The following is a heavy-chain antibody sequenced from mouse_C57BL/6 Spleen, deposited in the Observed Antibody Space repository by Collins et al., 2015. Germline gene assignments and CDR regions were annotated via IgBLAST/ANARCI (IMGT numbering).Heavy chain of an antibody. Sequence: EVKLVESGGGLVQPGGSLRLSCATSGFTFTDYYMSWVRQPPGKALEWLGFIRNKANGYTTEYSASVKGRFTISRDNSQSILYLQMNTLRAEDSATYYCARDIRLGRQRGYFDYWGQGTTLTVSS. J-gene: IGHJ2*01. CDR1: GFTFTDYY. CDR2: IRNKANGYTT. V-gene: IGHV7-3*02. D-gene: IGHD4-1*01. CDR3: ARDIRLGRQRGYFDY.